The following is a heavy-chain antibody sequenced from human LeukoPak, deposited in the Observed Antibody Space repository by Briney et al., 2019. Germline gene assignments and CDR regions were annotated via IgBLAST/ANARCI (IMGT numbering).Heavy chain of an antibody. CDR2: INPNSGGT. CDR3: ARGGVYDYVWGSYRQPDF. Sequence: ASVKVSCKASVYTFTGYYMHWVRQAPRQGLEWMGRINPNSGGTNYTQKFQGRVTMTRDTSISTAYMELSRLRSDDTAVYYCARGGVYDYVWGSYRQPDFWGQGTLVTVSS. CDR1: VYTFTGYY. D-gene: IGHD3-16*02. J-gene: IGHJ4*02. V-gene: IGHV1-2*06.